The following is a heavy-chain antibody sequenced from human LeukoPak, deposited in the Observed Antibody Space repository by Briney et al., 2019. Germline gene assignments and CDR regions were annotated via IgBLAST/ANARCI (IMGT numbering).Heavy chain of an antibody. CDR2: IYTSGST. Sequence: PSETLSLTCTVSGGSISSGSYYWSWIRQPAGKGLEWIGRIYTSGSTNYDPSLKSRVTISVDTSKDQFSLELSSVTAADTAVYYCARVGYYGVVRIFDYWGQGTLVTVSS. D-gene: IGHD3-10*01. CDR3: ARVGYYGVVRIFDY. V-gene: IGHV4-61*02. CDR1: GGSISSGSYY. J-gene: IGHJ4*02.